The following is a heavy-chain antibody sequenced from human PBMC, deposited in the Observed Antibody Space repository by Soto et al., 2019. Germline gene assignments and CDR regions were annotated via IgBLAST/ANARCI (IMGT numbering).Heavy chain of an antibody. V-gene: IGHV4-30-2*01. CDR1: GGSISSGGYS. D-gene: IGHD2-2*01. CDR2: IYHSGST. Sequence: TSETLSLTCAVSGGSISSGGYSWSWIRQPPGKGLEWIGYIYHSGSTYYNPSLKSRVTISVDRSKNQFSLKLSSVTAADTAVYYCATVPDRWGQGTLVTVSP. CDR3: ATVPDR. J-gene: IGHJ5*02.